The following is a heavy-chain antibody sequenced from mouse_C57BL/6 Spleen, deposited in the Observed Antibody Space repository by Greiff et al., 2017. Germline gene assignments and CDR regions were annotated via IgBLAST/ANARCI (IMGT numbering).Heavy chain of an antibody. V-gene: IGHV7-3*01. J-gene: IGHJ2*01. CDR1: GFTFTDYY. D-gene: IGHD1-1*01. Sequence: EVMLVESGGGLVQPGGSLSLSCAASGFTFTDYYMSWVRQPPGKALEWLGFIRNKANGYTTEYSAYVKGRFTISRDNSQSILYLQMNALRAEDSATYYCARYPYGSSPYFDYWGQGTTLTVSS. CDR3: ARYPYGSSPYFDY. CDR2: IRNKANGYTT.